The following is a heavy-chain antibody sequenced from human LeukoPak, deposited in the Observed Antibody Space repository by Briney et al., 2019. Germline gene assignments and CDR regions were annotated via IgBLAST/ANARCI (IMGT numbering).Heavy chain of an antibody. D-gene: IGHD6-19*01. J-gene: IGHJ4*02. Sequence: GSLRLSCAASGFTFSSYSMHWVRQAPGRGLEWVAFIRHDGSNEFYADSVKGRFTISRDNSKNTMYLQMDSLRAEDTALYYCAQLGYATGWYGLVYWGQGTLVTVSS. CDR1: GFTFSSYS. V-gene: IGHV3-30*02. CDR2: IRHDGSNE. CDR3: AQLGYATGWYGLVY.